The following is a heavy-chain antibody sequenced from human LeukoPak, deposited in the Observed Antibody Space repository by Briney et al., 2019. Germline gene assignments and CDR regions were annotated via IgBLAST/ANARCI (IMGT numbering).Heavy chain of an antibody. J-gene: IGHJ3*02. CDR1: GFTVSSNY. D-gene: IGHD3-22*01. CDR2: IYSGGST. Sequence: PGGSLRLSCAASGFTVSSNYMSWVRQAPGKGLEWVSVIYSGGSTYYADSVKGRFTISRDNSKNTLYLQMNSLRAEDTAVYYCARGYYDILLGAFDIWGQGTMVTVSS. V-gene: IGHV3-53*01. CDR3: ARGYYDILLGAFDI.